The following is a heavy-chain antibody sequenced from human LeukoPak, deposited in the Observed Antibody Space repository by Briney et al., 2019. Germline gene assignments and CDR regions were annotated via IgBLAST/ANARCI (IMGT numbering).Heavy chain of an antibody. CDR3: VSVRGEFED. CDR1: GFTFSGSG. V-gene: IGHV3-30*02. Sequence: GGSLRLSCAASGFTFSGSGMHWVRQAPGKGLEWVAFIRSDGINKYHADSVKGRFTISRDNSKNTLYLQMNSLRAEDTAVYYCVSVRGEFEDWGQGTLVTVSS. CDR2: IRSDGINK. J-gene: IGHJ4*02.